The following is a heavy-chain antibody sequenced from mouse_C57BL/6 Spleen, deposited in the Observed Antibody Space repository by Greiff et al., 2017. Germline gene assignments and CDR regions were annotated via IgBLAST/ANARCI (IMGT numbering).Heavy chain of an antibody. Sequence: EVQVVESGEGLVKPGGSLKLSCAAPGFTFSSYAMSWVRQTPEKRLEWVAYISSGGDYIYYADTVKGRFTISRDNARNTLYLQMSSLKSEDTAMYYCTRGDDYPFAYWGQGTLVTVSA. CDR2: ISSGGDYI. V-gene: IGHV5-9-1*02. J-gene: IGHJ3*01. D-gene: IGHD2-4*01. CDR3: TRGDDYPFAY. CDR1: GFTFSSYA.